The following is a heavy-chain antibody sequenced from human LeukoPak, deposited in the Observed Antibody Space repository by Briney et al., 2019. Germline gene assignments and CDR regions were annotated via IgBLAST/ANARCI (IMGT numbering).Heavy chain of an antibody. CDR1: GFTFSSYG. J-gene: IGHJ3*02. V-gene: IGHV3-30*18. D-gene: IGHD2-21*02. CDR2: ISYDGSNK. CDR3: AKGLLAYCGGDCFTDAFDI. Sequence: GGSLRLSCAASGFTFSSYGMHWVRQAPGKGLEWVAVISYDGSNKYYADSVKGRFTISRDNSKNTLYLQMNSLRAEDTAVYYCAKGLLAYCGGDCFTDAFDIWGQGTMVTVSS.